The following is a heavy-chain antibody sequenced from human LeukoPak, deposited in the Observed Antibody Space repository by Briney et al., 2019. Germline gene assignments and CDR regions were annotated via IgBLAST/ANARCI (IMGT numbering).Heavy chain of an antibody. D-gene: IGHD1-26*01. CDR1: GLTFSSYS. Sequence: GGSLRLSCAASGLTFSSYSMNWVRQAPGKGLEWVASISSSSSYIYYADSVKGRFTISRDNAKNSLYLQMNSLRAEDTAVYYCARALPSPLYSGSYADAFDIWGQGTMVTVSS. CDR2: ISSSSSYI. J-gene: IGHJ3*02. V-gene: IGHV3-21*01. CDR3: ARALPSPLYSGSYADAFDI.